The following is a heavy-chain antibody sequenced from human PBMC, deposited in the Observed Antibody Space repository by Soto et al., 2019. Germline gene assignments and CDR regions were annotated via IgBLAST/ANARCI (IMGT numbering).Heavy chain of an antibody. Sequence: GSLRLSCAGSGLTFRNDWLSWVRQAPGKGLEWVANINQDGSERYYVDSVRGRFTISRDNVENSLYLQLNSLRPEDTAVYYCAVYGYGVSAAAYWGQGTLVTVSS. V-gene: IGHV3-7*03. D-gene: IGHD4-17*01. CDR2: INQDGSER. J-gene: IGHJ4*02. CDR1: GLTFRNDW. CDR3: AVYGYGVSAAAY.